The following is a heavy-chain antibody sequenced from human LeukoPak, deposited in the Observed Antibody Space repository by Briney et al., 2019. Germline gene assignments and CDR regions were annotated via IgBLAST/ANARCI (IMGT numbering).Heavy chain of an antibody. CDR1: GFTFSTND. J-gene: IGHJ6*03. CDR2: IGTAGDT. Sequence: GGSLRLSCAACGFTFSTNDMQWVRQPTGKGLEWVSVIGTAGDTYPPGSVKGQFTISRENARDSLYLQMNSLRAGDTTVYYCASYYYMDVWGKGTTVTVSS. V-gene: IGHV3-13*03. CDR3: ASYYYMDV.